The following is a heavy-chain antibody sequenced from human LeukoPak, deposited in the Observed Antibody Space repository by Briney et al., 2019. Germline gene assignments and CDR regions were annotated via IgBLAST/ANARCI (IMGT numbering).Heavy chain of an antibody. J-gene: IGHJ4*02. CDR1: GGSISSYY. Sequence: SETLSLTCTVSGGSISSYYWSWIRQPPGKGLEWIGYIYHSGSTYYNPSLKSRVTISVDRSKNQFSLKLSSVTAADTAVYYCARADSRYFDYWGQGTLVTVSS. V-gene: IGHV4-59*12. CDR3: ARADSRYFDY. CDR2: IYHSGST. D-gene: IGHD2-15*01.